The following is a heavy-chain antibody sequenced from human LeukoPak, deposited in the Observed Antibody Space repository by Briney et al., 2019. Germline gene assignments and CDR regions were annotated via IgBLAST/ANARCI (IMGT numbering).Heavy chain of an antibody. CDR1: GFTFDDYA. V-gene: IGHV3-43*02. Sequence: PGGSLRLSCAASGFTFDDYAMHWVRQAPGKGLEWVSLISGDGGSTYYADSVKGRFTISRDNSKNSLYLQMNSLRTEDTALYYCAKGMWRFGELDYDYWGQGTLVTVSS. CDR3: AKGMWRFGELDYDY. CDR2: ISGDGGST. J-gene: IGHJ4*02. D-gene: IGHD3-10*01.